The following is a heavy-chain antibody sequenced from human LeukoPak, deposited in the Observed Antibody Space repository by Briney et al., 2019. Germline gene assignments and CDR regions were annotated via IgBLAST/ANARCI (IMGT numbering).Heavy chain of an antibody. D-gene: IGHD3-10*01. Sequence: GASVKVSCKASGGTFSSYAISWVRQAPGQGLEWMGGIIPIFGTANYAQKFQGRVTITADESTSTAYMELSSLRSEDTAVYYCARDESWFGEPYGMDVWGQGTTVTVSS. CDR2: IIPIFGTA. CDR3: ARDESWFGEPYGMDV. J-gene: IGHJ6*02. CDR1: GGTFSSYA. V-gene: IGHV1-69*13.